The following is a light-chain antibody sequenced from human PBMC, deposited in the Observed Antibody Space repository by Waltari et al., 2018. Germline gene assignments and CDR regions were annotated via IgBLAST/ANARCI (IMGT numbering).Light chain of an antibody. CDR3: QQHNSYPPT. J-gene: IGKJ1*01. Sequence: DIQMTQSPSSLSASVGDRVTITCRASQDISSYLAWYQQKPGKAPKLLIYKSSTLQSGVPSRFSGSGSGTGFTLTISSLQPEDFATYYCQQHNSYPPTFGQGTKVEIK. V-gene: IGKV1-9*01. CDR1: QDISSY. CDR2: KSS.